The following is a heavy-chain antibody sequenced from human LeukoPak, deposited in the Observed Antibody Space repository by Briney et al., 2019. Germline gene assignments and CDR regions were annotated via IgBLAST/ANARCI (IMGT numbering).Heavy chain of an antibody. J-gene: IGHJ4*02. D-gene: IGHD5-12*01. CDR2: FDPEDGET. CDR1: GYTFTGYY. V-gene: IGHV1-24*01. Sequence: ASVKVSCKASGYTFTGYYMHWVRQAPGKGLEWMGGFDPEDGETIYAQKFQGRVTMTEDTSTDTAYMELSSLRSEDTAVYYCATDSGYDRDYWGQGTLVTVSS. CDR3: ATDSGYDRDY.